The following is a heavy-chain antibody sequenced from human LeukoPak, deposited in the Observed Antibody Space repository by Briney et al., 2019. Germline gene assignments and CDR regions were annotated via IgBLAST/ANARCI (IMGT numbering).Heavy chain of an antibody. Sequence: GGSLRLSCAASGFTFSGYWMSWVRQAPGKGLEWVSVIYSGGSTYYADSVKGRFTISRDNSRNTLYLQMNSLRAEDTAVYYCARVLNFHYDFWSGYRPHDAFDIWGQGTMVTVSS. J-gene: IGHJ3*02. CDR3: ARVLNFHYDFWSGYRPHDAFDI. V-gene: IGHV3-53*01. CDR2: IYSGGST. D-gene: IGHD3-3*01. CDR1: GFTFSGYW.